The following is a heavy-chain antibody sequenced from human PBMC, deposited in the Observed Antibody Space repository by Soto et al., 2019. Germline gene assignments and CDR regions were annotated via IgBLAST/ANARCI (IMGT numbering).Heavy chain of an antibody. V-gene: IGHV5-51*01. CDR1: GYSFTSYW. D-gene: IGHD3-16*02. CDR3: VRHIRLGELSLRYFDY. J-gene: IGHJ4*02. CDR2: IYPGDSDT. Sequence: GESLKISCKGSGYSFTSYWIGWVRQMPGKGLEWMGIIYPGDSDTRYSPSFQGQVTISADKSISTAYLQWSSLKASDTAMFYCVRHIRLGELSLRYFDYWGQGTLVTVSS.